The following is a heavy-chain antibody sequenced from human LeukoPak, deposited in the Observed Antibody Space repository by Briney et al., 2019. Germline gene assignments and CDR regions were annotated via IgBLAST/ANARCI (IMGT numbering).Heavy chain of an antibody. V-gene: IGHV4-39*07. J-gene: IGHJ5*02. Sequence: SETLSLTCTVSGGSISSTSYYWGWIRQPPGKGLEWIGSVFYSGSTSYNPSLKSRVTISVDTSKNQFSLKLSSVTAADTAVYYCARSYGSGLNWFDPWGQGTLVTVSS. CDR2: VFYSGST. CDR1: GGSISSTSYY. D-gene: IGHD3-10*01. CDR3: ARSYGSGLNWFDP.